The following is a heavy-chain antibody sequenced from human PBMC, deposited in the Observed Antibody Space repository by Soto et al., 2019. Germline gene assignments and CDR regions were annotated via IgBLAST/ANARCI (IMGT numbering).Heavy chain of an antibody. D-gene: IGHD2-2*01. V-gene: IGHV3-23*01. Sequence: GGSLRLSCAASGFTFSSYAMSWVRQAPGKGLEWVSAISGSGGSTYYADSVKGRITISRDNTKNTQDLQMNSLREEDTAVYYCAKSGHRGQGGSSTLNDYYYYMDVWGKGTTVTVSS. J-gene: IGHJ6*03. CDR3: AKSGHRGQGGSSTLNDYYYYMDV. CDR1: GFTFSSYA. CDR2: ISGSGGST.